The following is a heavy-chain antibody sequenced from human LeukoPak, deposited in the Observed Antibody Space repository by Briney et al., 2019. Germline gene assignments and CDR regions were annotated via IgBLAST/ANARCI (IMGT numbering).Heavy chain of an antibody. CDR2: ISNNGGYT. Sequence: GGSLRLSCAASGFTFSSSAMSWVRQAPGKGLEWVSAISNNGGYTYYADSVQGRFTISRDNSKSMVYLQMNSLRADDTAVYYCAREEMAVSGYFDYWGQGILVTVSS. D-gene: IGHD5-24*01. CDR1: GFTFSSSA. J-gene: IGHJ4*02. CDR3: AREEMAVSGYFDY. V-gene: IGHV3-23*01.